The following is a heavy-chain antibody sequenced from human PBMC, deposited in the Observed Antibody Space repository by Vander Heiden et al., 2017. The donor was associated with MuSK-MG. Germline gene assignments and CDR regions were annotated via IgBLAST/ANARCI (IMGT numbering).Heavy chain of an antibody. CDR2: ISGSGGST. V-gene: IGHV3-23*01. CDR1: GFTFSSYA. CDR3: AKDPPGYCSGGSCYSGPSDY. Sequence: EVQLLESGGGLVQPGGSLRLSCAASGFTFSSYAMSWVRQAPGKGLEWVSAISGSGGSTYYADSVKGRFTISRDNSKNTLYLQMNSLRAEDTAVYYCAKDPPGYCSGGSCYSGPSDYWGQGTLVTVSS. D-gene: IGHD2-15*01. J-gene: IGHJ4*02.